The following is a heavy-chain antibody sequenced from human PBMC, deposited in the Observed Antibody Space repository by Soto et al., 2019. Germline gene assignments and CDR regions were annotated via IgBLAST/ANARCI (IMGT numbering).Heavy chain of an antibody. CDR2: ISWNGGRI. CDR1: GFTFDNYA. J-gene: IGHJ6*02. V-gene: IGHV3-9*01. D-gene: IGHD3-10*01. CDR3: AKVRGGTYYYYGMDV. Sequence: GVSLRLSCAASGFTFDNYAMHWVRQAPGKGLEWVSGISWNGGRIGYADSVKGRFTISRDNAKNSLYLQMNSLRAEDTALYYCAKVRGGTYYYYGMDVWVQGTTVTVSS.